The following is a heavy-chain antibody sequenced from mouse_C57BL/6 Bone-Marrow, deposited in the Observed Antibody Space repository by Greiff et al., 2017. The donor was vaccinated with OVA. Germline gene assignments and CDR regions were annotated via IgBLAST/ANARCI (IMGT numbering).Heavy chain of an antibody. CDR3: ARRGSYDGYPAWFAY. J-gene: IGHJ3*01. CDR2: ILPGSGST. D-gene: IGHD2-3*01. V-gene: IGHV1-9*01. Sequence: QVQLQQSGAELMKPGASVKLSCKATGYTFTGYWIEWVKQRPGHGLEWIGEILPGSGSTNYNEKFKGKATFTADTSSNTAYMQLSSLTTEDSAMYYCARRGSYDGYPAWFAYWGQGTLVTVSA. CDR1: GYTFTGYW.